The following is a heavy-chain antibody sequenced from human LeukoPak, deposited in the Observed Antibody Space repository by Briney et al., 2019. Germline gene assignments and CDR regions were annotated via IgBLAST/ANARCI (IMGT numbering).Heavy chain of an antibody. V-gene: IGHV3-23*01. CDR1: GFTFSSYA. Sequence: GGSLRLSCSASGFTFSSYAMSWVRQAPGKGLEWVSGISASGGSTDYADSVKGRFTISRDNSKNTLYLQMNSLRAKDTAVYYCAKLCSGGSCYWNYWGQGTLVTVSS. CDR2: ISASGGST. CDR3: AKLCSGGSCYWNY. J-gene: IGHJ4*02. D-gene: IGHD2-15*01.